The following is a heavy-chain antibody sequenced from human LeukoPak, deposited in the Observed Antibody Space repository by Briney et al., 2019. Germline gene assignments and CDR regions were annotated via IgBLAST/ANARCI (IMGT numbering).Heavy chain of an antibody. V-gene: IGHV4-59*01. CDR2: IYDSGTT. D-gene: IGHD3-22*01. CDR3: ARLGLMARPGSGYYYAFDY. Sequence: PSETLSLTCTVSGGSISGFYWGWIRRPPGKGLEWIAYIYDSGTTNLNPAPKSRVTISRDTSKNQFSLKLNSVTAADTAVYYCARLGLMARPGSGYYYAFDYWGQGTLVTVSS. J-gene: IGHJ4*02. CDR1: GGSISGFY.